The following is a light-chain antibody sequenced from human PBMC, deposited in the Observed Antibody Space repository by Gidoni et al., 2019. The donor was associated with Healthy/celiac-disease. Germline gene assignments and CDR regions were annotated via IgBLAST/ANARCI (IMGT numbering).Light chain of an antibody. CDR3: MQALQTPGGLT. CDR2: LGS. V-gene: IGKV2-28*01. J-gene: IGKJ4*01. Sequence: DLVMTQSPLSLPVTPGEPASISCRSSQSLLHSNGYNYLDWYLQKPGQSPQLLIYLGSNRASGVPDRFSGSGSGTDFTLKISRVEAEDVGVYYCMQALQTPGGLTFGGGTKVEIK. CDR1: QSLLHSNGYNY.